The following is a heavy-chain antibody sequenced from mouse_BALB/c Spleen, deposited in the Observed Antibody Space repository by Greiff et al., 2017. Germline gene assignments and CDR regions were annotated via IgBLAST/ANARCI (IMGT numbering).Heavy chain of an antibody. J-gene: IGHJ4*01. D-gene: IGHD1-1*01. CDR3: ARYYYGSSPYAMDY. Sequence: EVMLVESGGGLVKPGGSLKLSCAASGFTFSSYTMSWVRQTPEKRLEWVAYISNGGGSTYYPDTVKGRFTISRDNAKNTLYLQMSSLKSEDTAMYYCARYYYGSSPYAMDYWGQGTSVTVSS. CDR2: ISNGGGST. V-gene: IGHV5-12-2*01. CDR1: GFTFSSYT.